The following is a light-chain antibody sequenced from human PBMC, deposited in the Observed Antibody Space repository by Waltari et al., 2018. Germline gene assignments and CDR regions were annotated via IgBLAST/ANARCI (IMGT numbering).Light chain of an antibody. V-gene: IGLV2-14*03. CDR2: DVN. CDR1: SSDVGGCNY. J-gene: IGLJ3*02. Sequence: QSALTQPASVSGSPGQSITISCTGTSSDVGGCNYVAWYQHHPGKVPKLMIYDVNNRPSGVSNRFSGSKSGNTASLSISGLQAEDEADYYCSSYTSSGIWVFGGGTKLTVL. CDR3: SSYTSSGIWV.